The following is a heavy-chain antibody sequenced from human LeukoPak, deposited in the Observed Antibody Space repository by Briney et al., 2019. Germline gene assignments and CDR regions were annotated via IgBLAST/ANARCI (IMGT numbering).Heavy chain of an antibody. CDR1: GFTFSSYW. J-gene: IGHJ3*02. CDR2: IKQDGSEK. V-gene: IGHV3-7*03. Sequence: GGSLRLSCAASGFTFSSYWMSWVRQAPGKGLEWVANIKQDGSEKYYVDSVKGRFTISRDNSKNTLYLQMNSLRAEDTAVYYCARSANHDAFDIWGQGTMVTVSS. CDR3: ARSANHDAFDI.